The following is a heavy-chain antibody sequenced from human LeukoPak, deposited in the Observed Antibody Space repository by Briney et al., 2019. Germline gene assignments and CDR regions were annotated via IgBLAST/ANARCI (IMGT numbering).Heavy chain of an antibody. CDR1: GFTSSSYW. CDR3: ARDSYYDFWSGSDAFYI. V-gene: IGHV3-7*01. J-gene: IGHJ3*02. D-gene: IGHD3-3*01. CDR2: IKQDGSEK. Sequence: PGGSLRLSCAASGFTSSSYWMSWVRQAPGKGLEWVANIKQDGSEKYYVDSVKGRFTISRDNAKNSLYLQMNSLRAEDTAVYYCARDSYYDFWSGSDAFYIWGQGTMVTVSS.